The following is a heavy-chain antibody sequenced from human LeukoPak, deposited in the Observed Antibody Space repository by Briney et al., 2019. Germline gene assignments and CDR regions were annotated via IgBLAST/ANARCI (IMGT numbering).Heavy chain of an antibody. Sequence: SETLSLTCAVSGDSFSSHHWTWIRQPPGKGLEWIGYISYIGSTNYNPSLKSRVTISIDTSKSQFSLKLSSVAAADTAVYYCARDLVTVTKGFDIWGQGTMVSVSS. CDR3: ARDLVTVTKGFDI. CDR2: ISYIGST. D-gene: IGHD4-17*01. V-gene: IGHV4-59*11. CDR1: GDSFSSHH. J-gene: IGHJ3*02.